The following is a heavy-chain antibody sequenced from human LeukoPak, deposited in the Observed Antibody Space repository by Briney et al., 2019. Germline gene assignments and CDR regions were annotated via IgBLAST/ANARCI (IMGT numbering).Heavy chain of an antibody. V-gene: IGHV4-34*01. D-gene: IGHD3-16*01. CDR1: GGSFSGYY. CDR2: INHTGST. J-gene: IGHJ4*02. Sequence: SETLSLTCAVYGGSFSGYYWSWIRQPPGKGLEWIGEINHTGSTNYNPSLKSRVTISVDTSKNQFSLKVSSVTAADTAVYYCARGIGDLTYWGQGTLVTVSS. CDR3: ARGIGDLTY.